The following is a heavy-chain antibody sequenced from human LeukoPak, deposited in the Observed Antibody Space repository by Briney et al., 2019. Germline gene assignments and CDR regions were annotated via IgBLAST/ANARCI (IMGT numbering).Heavy chain of an antibody. J-gene: IGHJ5*02. CDR1: GYTFTGYY. CDR2: INPNSGGT. V-gene: IGHV1-2*02. Sequence: ASVKVSCKASGYTFTGYYMHWVRQAPGQGLEWMGWINPNSGGTNYAQKFQGRVTMTRDTSISTAYMELSRLRSDDTAVYYCARDREDCSSTSCYNSYNWFDPWGQGTLVTVSS. CDR3: ARDREDCSSTSCYNSYNWFDP. D-gene: IGHD2-2*02.